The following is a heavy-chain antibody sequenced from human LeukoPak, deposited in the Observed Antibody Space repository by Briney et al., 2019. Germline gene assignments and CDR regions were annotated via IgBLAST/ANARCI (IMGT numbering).Heavy chain of an antibody. CDR2: INPNSGGT. J-gene: IGHJ3*02. CDR3: ALIAAAGYDAFDI. V-gene: IGHV1-2*04. D-gene: IGHD6-13*01. CDR1: GCTFTGYY. Sequence: ASVKVSCKASGCTFTGYYMHWVRQAPGQGLEWMGWINPNSGGTNYAQKFQGWVTMTRDTSISTAYMELSRLRSDDTAVYYCALIAAAGYDAFDIWGQGTMVTVSS.